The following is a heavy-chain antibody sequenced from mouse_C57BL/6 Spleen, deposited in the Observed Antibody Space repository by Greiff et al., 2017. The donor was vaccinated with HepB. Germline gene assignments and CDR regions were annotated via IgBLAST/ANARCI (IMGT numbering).Heavy chain of an antibody. Sequence: QVQLQQSGPELVKPGASVTLSCTASGYIFTSYDINWVRQRPGQGLEWIGWIYPRDGSTKYNEKFKGKATLTVDTSSNTAYMELHDLTSEDSAVYYCARGDYGFAYWGQGTTLTVSS. CDR3: ARGDYGFAY. CDR2: IYPRDGST. D-gene: IGHD2-4*01. V-gene: IGHV1-85*01. CDR1: GYIFTSYD. J-gene: IGHJ2*01.